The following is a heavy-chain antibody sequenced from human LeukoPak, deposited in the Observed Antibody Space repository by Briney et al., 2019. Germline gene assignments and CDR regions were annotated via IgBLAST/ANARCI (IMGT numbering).Heavy chain of an antibody. CDR1: GFAVSSNF. J-gene: IGHJ6*02. CDR2: IYSGGST. V-gene: IGHV3-66*01. Sequence: GGSLRLSCAASGFAVSSNFMSWARQAPGKGLEWVSLIYSGGSTYYADSVKGRFTISRDISKNTLYLQMNSLRAEDTAVYYCARERLELPSYYYGMDVWGQGTTVTVSS. D-gene: IGHD1-7*01. CDR3: ARERLELPSYYYGMDV.